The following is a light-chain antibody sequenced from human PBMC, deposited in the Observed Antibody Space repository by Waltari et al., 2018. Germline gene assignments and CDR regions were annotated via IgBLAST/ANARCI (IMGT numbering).Light chain of an antibody. CDR3: QQDYTTPWT. Sequence: GDGVTVTCRASQGINKELSWYQQKPGKAPTLLIYAASSLQTGVSSLFSGSGSGTDFTLTISSLQPEDVATYYCQQDYTTPWTFGQGTKVEIK. J-gene: IGKJ1*01. CDR2: AAS. V-gene: IGKV1-27*01. CDR1: QGINKE.